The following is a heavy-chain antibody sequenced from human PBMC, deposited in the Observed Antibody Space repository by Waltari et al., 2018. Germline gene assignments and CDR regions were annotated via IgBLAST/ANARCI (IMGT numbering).Heavy chain of an antibody. V-gene: IGHV1-8*03. CDR3: CILVGATLQDRAFDI. CDR2: MNPNSGNT. Sequence: QVQLVQSGAEVKKPGASVKVSCKASVYTFTSSDTNWVRQATGQGLEWIGCMNPNSGNTGYAQKFQGSVTITRNTSISTAYMELSSLRSEDTAVYYCCILVGATLQDRAFDIWGQGTMVTVSS. J-gene: IGHJ3*02. D-gene: IGHD1-26*01. CDR1: VYTFTSSD.